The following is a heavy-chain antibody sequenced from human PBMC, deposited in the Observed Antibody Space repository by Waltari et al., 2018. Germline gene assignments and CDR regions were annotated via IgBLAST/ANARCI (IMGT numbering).Heavy chain of an antibody. D-gene: IGHD1-26*01. J-gene: IGHJ4*02. CDR3: ARDRGRGLYLDS. CDR2: IHGTGKT. V-gene: IGHV4-4*02. CDR1: GDSVSNNYW. Sequence: QLQLQQSGPGLVKPSESLFLSCAVSGDSVSNNYWWSGVRQPPGKGLEWIGQIHGTGKTNYNPSLESRVTVSMDTSNNQFSLRVTSPTAADTAVYFCARDRGRGLYLDSWGQGTLVTVS.